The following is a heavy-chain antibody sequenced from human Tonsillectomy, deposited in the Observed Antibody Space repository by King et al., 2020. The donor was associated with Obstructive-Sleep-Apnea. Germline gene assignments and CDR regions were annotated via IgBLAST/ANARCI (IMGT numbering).Heavy chain of an antibody. CDR1: GFTFSSYD. CDR3: ARGKGGSNSLSKHYYYYYGMDV. Sequence: VQLVESGGGLVQPGGSLRLSCAASGFTFSSYDMHWVRQATGKGLEWVSAIGTAGDTYYPGSVKGRFTLSRENDKNSLYLQMKSLRAGDTAVYYCARGKGGSNSLSKHYYYYYGMDVWGQGTTVTVSS. D-gene: IGHD4-23*01. CDR2: IGTAGDT. V-gene: IGHV3-13*04. J-gene: IGHJ6*02.